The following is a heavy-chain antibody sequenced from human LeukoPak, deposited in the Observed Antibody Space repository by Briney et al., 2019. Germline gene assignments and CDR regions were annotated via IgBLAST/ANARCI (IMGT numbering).Heavy chain of an antibody. J-gene: IGHJ4*02. V-gene: IGHV4-38-2*02. CDR3: ARDRLRWPKIDY. CDR2: IYYSVTT. D-gene: IGHD4-23*01. CDR1: GYSISSGYY. Sequence: SETLSLTCTVSGYSISSGYYWGWIRPPPGKGREWIGSIYYSVTTYYNPSLKSRVTISVDTSKNQFSLKLNSVTAADTAVYYCARDRLRWPKIDYWGQGTLVTVSS.